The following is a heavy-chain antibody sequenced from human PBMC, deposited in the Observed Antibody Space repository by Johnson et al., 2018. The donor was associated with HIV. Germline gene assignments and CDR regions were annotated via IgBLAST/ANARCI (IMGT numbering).Heavy chain of an antibody. V-gene: IGHV3-30*02. CDR3: AKDFYHYDSSGYSAFDM. CDR1: GFTFSTYG. J-gene: IGHJ3*02. D-gene: IGHD3-22*01. Sequence: QVQLVETGGGVVQPGGSLRLSCAASGFTFSTYGIHWVRQAPGKGLEWVSFIRYDGKDKYYADSVKGRFTISRDDSKNTLYLQMNSLTAEDTAVYFCAKDFYHYDSSGYSAFDMWGQGTMVTVSS. CDR2: IRYDGKDK.